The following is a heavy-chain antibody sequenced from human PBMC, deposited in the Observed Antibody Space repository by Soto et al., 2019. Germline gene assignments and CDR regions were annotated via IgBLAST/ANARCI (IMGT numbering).Heavy chain of an antibody. V-gene: IGHV3-30-3*01. D-gene: IGHD3-22*01. Sequence: QVQLVESGGGVVQPGRSLRLSCAASGFTFSSYAMHWVRQAPGKGLEWVAVISYDGSNKYYADSVKGRFTISRDNSKNTLYLKMNSLRAEDTAVYYCERGGYYDSSGAGPFDYCGQGTLVTVSS. J-gene: IGHJ4*02. CDR3: ERGGYYDSSGAGPFDY. CDR1: GFTFSSYA. CDR2: ISYDGSNK.